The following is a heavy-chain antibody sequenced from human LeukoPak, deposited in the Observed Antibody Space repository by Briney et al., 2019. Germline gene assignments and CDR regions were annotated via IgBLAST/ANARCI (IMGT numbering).Heavy chain of an antibody. Sequence: GGSLRLSCAASGFTFSSYSMNWVRQAPGKGLEWVSSISSSSSYIYYADSVKGRFTISRDNAKNSLYLQMNSLRAEDTAVYYCARVVYSSSWYYYYMDVWGKGTTVTVSS. V-gene: IGHV3-21*01. CDR1: GFTFSSYS. D-gene: IGHD6-13*01. CDR2: ISSSSSYI. CDR3: ARVVYSSSWYYYYMDV. J-gene: IGHJ6*03.